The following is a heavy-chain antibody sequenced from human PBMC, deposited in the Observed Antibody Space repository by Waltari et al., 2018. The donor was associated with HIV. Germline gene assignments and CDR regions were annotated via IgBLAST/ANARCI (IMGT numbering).Heavy chain of an antibody. CDR1: GEPFDGYY. CDR3: ARRALWLRPVYYFDY. CDR2: INHRRNT. Sequence: QVQLQQWGAGLLKPSETLSLTYAVYGEPFDGYYWSWIRQPPGKRLEWMGEINHRRNTNHNPSLKSRLTMSVDASKNQFSLNLNSVTAADTGVYYCARRALWLRPVYYFDYWGQGALVTVSS. J-gene: IGHJ4*02. D-gene: IGHD5-12*01. V-gene: IGHV4-34*01.